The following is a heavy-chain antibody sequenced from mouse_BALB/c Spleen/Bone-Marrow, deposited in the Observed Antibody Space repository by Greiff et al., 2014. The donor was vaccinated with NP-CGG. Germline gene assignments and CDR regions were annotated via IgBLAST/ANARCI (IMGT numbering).Heavy chain of an antibody. Sequence: EVQLQQSGGGLVQPGGSLKLSCAASGFDFSRYWMRWVRQAPGKGLEWIGEINPDSSTINYTPSLKDKFIISRDNAKNTLYLQMSKVRSEDTALYYCALLGNYGYFDVWGAGTTVTVSS. D-gene: IGHD2-1*01. J-gene: IGHJ1*01. CDR2: INPDSSTI. V-gene: IGHV4-1*02. CDR1: GFDFSRYW. CDR3: ALLGNYGYFDV.